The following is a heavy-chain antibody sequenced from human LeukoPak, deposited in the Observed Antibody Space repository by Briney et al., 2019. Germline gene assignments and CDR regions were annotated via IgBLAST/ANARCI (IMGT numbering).Heavy chain of an antibody. CDR2: ISGSGGST. Sequence: GGSLRLSCAASGFTSSSYAMSWVRQAPGKGLEWVSAISGSGGSTYYADSVKGRFTISRDDSRNTLYLQMNSLRGDDTAVYYCAKDVGKWESLHFFDYWGQGTLVTVSS. J-gene: IGHJ4*02. D-gene: IGHD1-26*01. V-gene: IGHV3-23*01. CDR1: GFTSSSYA. CDR3: AKDVGKWESLHFFDY.